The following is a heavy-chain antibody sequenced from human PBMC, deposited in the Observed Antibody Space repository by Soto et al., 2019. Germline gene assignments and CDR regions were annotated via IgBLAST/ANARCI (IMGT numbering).Heavy chain of an antibody. CDR1: GFTFSSSW. D-gene: IGHD6-19*01. V-gene: IGHV3-74*01. CDR2: INSGASNT. J-gene: IGHJ4*02. Sequence: EVQLVESGGGLVQPGGSLRLSCAASGFTFSSSWMHWVRQAPGKGLVWVSRINSGASNTNYADSVKGRFTISRDNAKNSLYRQKYGLTAEDTAVYYCAGGPSGWFGSDYWGQGTLVTVSS. CDR3: AGGPSGWFGSDY.